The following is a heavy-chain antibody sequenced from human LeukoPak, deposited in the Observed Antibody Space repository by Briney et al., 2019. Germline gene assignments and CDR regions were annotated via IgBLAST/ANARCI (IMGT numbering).Heavy chain of an antibody. Sequence: SETLSLTCTVSGGSISSYYWSWIRQPPGKGLEWIGSISHSGSPFYNPPLKSRVTISVDTSKNQFSLRLTSVTAADTAVYYCARAYSDGYGYTRHFDYWGQGTLVTVSS. CDR3: ARAYSDGYGYTRHFDY. CDR1: GGSISSYY. D-gene: IGHD3-22*01. V-gene: IGHV4-59*08. CDR2: ISHSGSP. J-gene: IGHJ4*02.